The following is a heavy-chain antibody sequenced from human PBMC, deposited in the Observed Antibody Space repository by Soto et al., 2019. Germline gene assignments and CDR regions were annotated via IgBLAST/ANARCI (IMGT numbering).Heavy chain of an antibody. CDR3: AKGRGSSWTIDY. V-gene: IGHV3-23*01. CDR2: IIGSGGTS. J-gene: IGHJ4*01. CDR1: GFNFRSYA. Sequence: DVELSESGGGLVQPGGSLRLSCAASGFNFRSYAMSWVRRAPGKGLEWVSAIIGSGGTSYFADSVRGRFTISRDNSKNTLYLQLSSLRVEDTAEYYCAKGRGSSWTIDYWGHGTLVTVSS. D-gene: IGHD6-13*01.